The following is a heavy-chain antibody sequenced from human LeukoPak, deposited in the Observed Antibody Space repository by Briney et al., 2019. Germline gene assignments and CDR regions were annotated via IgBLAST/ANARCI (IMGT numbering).Heavy chain of an antibody. CDR2: IRYDGSNT. D-gene: IGHD6-13*01. CDR1: GFTFRSYG. V-gene: IGHV3-30*02. Sequence: PGGSLRLSCAASGFTFRSYGMHWVRQAPGKGLEWVTFIRYDGSNTYYADSVKGRFTISRDNSKDTLYLQMNSLRAEDTAMYYCAKGLDDYSSSWYAYWGQGTLVTVSS. J-gene: IGHJ4*02. CDR3: AKGLDDYSSSWYAY.